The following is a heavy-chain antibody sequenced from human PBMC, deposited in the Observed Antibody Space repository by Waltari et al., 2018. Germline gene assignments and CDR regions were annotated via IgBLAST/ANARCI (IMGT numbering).Heavy chain of an antibody. V-gene: IGHV3-48*04. J-gene: IGHJ5*02. CDR2: ISSSSSTI. Sequence: EVQLVESGGGLVQPGGSLRLSCAASGFTFRSYSMHWVRQAPGKGLEWVSYISSSSSTIYYADSVKGRFTISRDNAKNSLYLQMNSLRAEDTAVYYCASQSGSRSFDPWGQGTLVTVSS. CDR1: GFTFRSYS. D-gene: IGHD3-10*01. CDR3: ASQSGSRSFDP.